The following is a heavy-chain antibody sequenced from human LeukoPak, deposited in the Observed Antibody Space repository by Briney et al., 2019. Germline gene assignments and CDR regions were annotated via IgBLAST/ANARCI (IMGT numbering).Heavy chain of an antibody. CDR3: AKFASRSGTYSGAFDI. CDR1: GFTFSSYA. D-gene: IGHD1-26*01. Sequence: GGSLRLSCAASGFTFSSYAMHWVRQAPGKGLEWVAVISYDGSNKYYADSVKGRFTISRDNSKNTLYLQMNSLRAEDTAVYYCAKFASRSGTYSGAFDIWGQGTMVTVSS. V-gene: IGHV3-30-3*02. CDR2: ISYDGSNK. J-gene: IGHJ3*02.